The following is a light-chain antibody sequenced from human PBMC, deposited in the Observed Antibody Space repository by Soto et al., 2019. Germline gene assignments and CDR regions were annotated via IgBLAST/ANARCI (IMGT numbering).Light chain of an antibody. J-gene: IGKJ1*01. V-gene: IGKV1-39*01. CDR1: QSISSY. Sequence: GDRVTITCRVSQSISSYLNWYQQKPGKPPKLLIYAAVSLQSGIPSRFSAYGSGTDFTLTISSLQPEDFATYYCQQTYSSPQRTFGQGTKVDI. CDR3: QQTYSSPQRT. CDR2: AAV.